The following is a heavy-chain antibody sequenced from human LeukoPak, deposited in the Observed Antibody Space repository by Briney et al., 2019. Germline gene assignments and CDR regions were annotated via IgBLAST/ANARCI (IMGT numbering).Heavy chain of an antibody. J-gene: IGHJ4*02. CDR3: TKDVADYVWGDYRHFDM. D-gene: IGHD3-16*02. CDR1: GFSFDDYA. V-gene: IGHV3-9*01. Sequence: GRSLRLSCAASGFSFDDYAMHWARQSPRKGLEWVAGITWNSDFTALADSVKGRFTISRDNANNSVYLHMNTLTPDDTAVYYCTKDVADYVWGDYRHFDMWGQGTLVTVSA. CDR2: ITWNSDFT.